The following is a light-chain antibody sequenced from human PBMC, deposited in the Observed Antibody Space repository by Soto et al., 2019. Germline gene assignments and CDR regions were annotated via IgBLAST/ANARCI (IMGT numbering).Light chain of an antibody. CDR1: TGTLTSGHF. CDR3: AVWDDSLNGLV. Sequence: QAVVTQEPSLTVSPGGTVTLTCGSSTGTLTSGHFPYWFQQKPGQAPRALIFDTSKKYSWTPARFSGSLLGGKAALTLSGAQPEDEADYYCAVWDDSLNGLVFGGGTKLTVL. J-gene: IGLJ2*01. V-gene: IGLV7-46*01. CDR2: DTS.